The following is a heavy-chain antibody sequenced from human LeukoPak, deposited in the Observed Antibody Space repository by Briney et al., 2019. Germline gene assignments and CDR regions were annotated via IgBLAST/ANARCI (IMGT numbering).Heavy chain of an antibody. CDR2: IYHSGST. V-gene: IGHV4-4*02. J-gene: IGHJ4*02. CDR3: ARLPDDYGDYYFDY. CDR1: GGSISSSNW. Sequence: SETLSLTCAVSGGSISSSNWWSWVRQPPGKGLEWIGEIYHSGSTNYNPSLKSRVTISVDTSKNQFSLKLSSVTAADTAVYYCARLPDDYGDYYFDYWGQGTLVTVSS. D-gene: IGHD4-17*01.